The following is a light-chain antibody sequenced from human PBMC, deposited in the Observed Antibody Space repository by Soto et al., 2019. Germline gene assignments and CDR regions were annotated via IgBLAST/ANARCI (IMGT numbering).Light chain of an antibody. V-gene: IGKV1-39*01. CDR3: QESYGASFT. CDR2: VAS. Sequence: DFQVTQSPSSLSASVGDRVTITCRTSQRITTNLHWYQQQPGKAPNLLMYVASNLQSGVPSRFSGGGYGTEFTLTINNLQPEDFATYYCQESYGASFTFGPGTRVD. J-gene: IGKJ3*01. CDR1: QRITTN.